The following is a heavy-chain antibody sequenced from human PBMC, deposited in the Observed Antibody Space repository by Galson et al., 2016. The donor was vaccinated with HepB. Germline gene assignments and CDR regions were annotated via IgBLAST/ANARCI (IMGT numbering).Heavy chain of an antibody. V-gene: IGHV3-74*01. Sequence: SLRLSCAASGFFFSSYSMYWVRQAPGKGLVWVSRISSDGSRTTYADSVKGRSTISRDNAKNTLYLQMNSLRADDTAVYFCARWDDYLYFDYWGQGALVTVSS. CDR2: ISSDGSRT. CDR1: GFFFSSYS. J-gene: IGHJ4*02. CDR3: ARWDDYLYFDY. D-gene: IGHD2/OR15-2a*01.